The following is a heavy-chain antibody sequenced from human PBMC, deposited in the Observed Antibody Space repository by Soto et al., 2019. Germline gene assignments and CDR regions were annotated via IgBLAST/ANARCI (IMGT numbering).Heavy chain of an antibody. CDR3: AKVQIAVASGEDYYYYGMDV. Sequence: PGGSLRLSCAASGFTFSSYAMSWVRQAPGKGLEWVSAISGSGGSTYYADSVKGRFTISRDNSKNTLYLQMNSLRAEDTAVYYCAKVQIAVASGEDYYYYGMDVWGQGTTVTVSS. J-gene: IGHJ6*02. CDR2: ISGSGGST. D-gene: IGHD6-19*01. CDR1: GFTFSSYA. V-gene: IGHV3-23*01.